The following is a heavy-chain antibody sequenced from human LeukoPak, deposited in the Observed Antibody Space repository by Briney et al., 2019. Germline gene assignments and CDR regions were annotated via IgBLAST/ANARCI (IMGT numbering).Heavy chain of an antibody. V-gene: IGHV3-48*01. Sequence: GGSLRLSCAASGFTFSSYSMNWVRQAPGKGLEWVSYISSSSSTIYYADSVKGRFTISRDNAKNSLYLQMNSLRAEDTAVYYCARLHQEGYSNYYYYYMDVWGKGTTVTVSS. J-gene: IGHJ6*03. D-gene: IGHD4-11*01. CDR3: ARLHQEGYSNYYYYYMDV. CDR1: GFTFSSYS. CDR2: ISSSSSTI.